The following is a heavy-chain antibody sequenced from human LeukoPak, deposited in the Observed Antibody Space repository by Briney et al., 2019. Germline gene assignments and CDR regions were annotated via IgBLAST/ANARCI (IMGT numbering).Heavy chain of an antibody. V-gene: IGHV3-30*18. D-gene: IGHD6-19*01. CDR1: GFTFSSYG. CDR2: ISYDGSNK. CDR3: AKCSSGWSVLNYFDY. Sequence: PGRSLRLSCAASGFTFSSYGMHWVRQAPGKGLEWVAVISYDGSNKYYADSVKGRFTISRDNSKNTLYLQMNSLRAEDTAVYYCAKCSSGWSVLNYFDYWGQGTLVTVSS. J-gene: IGHJ4*02.